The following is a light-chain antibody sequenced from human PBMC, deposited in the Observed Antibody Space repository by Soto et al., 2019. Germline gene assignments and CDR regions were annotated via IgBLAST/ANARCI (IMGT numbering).Light chain of an antibody. V-gene: IGKV3-20*01. J-gene: IGKJ1*01. CDR1: QSVSSSY. CDR2: DAS. Sequence: IVLTQSPGTLSLSPGERATLSCRASQSVSSSYLAWYQQKPGQAPRLLIYDASSRATGIPDRFSGSGSGTDFPLTISRLEPEDFAVYYCQQYGSSPRTFGQGTEVEIK. CDR3: QQYGSSPRT.